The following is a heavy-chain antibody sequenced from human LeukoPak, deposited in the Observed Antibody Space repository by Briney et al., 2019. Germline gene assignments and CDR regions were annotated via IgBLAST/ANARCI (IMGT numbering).Heavy chain of an antibody. CDR2: ISSSSSTI. V-gene: IGHV3-48*01. Sequence: GGSLRLSCAASGFTFSSYSMNWVRQAPGKGLEWVSYISSSSSTIYYADSVKGRITISRDNAENTLYLQMNNLRPDDTAFYFCVKEGVEYSYSYGDYWGQGTLVTVSS. J-gene: IGHJ4*02. CDR1: GFTFSSYS. D-gene: IGHD3-16*01. CDR3: VKEGVEYSYSYGDY.